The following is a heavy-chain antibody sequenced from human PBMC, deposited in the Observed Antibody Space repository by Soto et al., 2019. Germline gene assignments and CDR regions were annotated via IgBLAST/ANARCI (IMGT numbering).Heavy chain of an antibody. Sequence: ASVKFSCKVSGYTLTELSMHWVRQAPGKGLEWMGGFDPEDGETIYAQKFQGRVTMTEDTSTDTAYMELSSLRSEDTAVYYCATDIRYSSGWYDSGIFDYWGQGTLVTV. CDR2: FDPEDGET. CDR3: ATDIRYSSGWYDSGIFDY. CDR1: GYTLTELS. J-gene: IGHJ4*02. D-gene: IGHD6-19*01. V-gene: IGHV1-24*01.